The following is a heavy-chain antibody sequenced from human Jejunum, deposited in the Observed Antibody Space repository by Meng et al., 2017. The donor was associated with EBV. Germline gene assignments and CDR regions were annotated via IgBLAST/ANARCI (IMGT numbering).Heavy chain of an antibody. Sequence: QETGPGLGKPSGTLSPPCSVSTDFISSYEWWSWVRQPPGKGLEWLGEINQVGSTYYNPSLKSRVTISIDTSKRQFSLRLNSMTAADTAVYYCARASSERLLDYWGQGTLVTVSS. J-gene: IGHJ4*02. V-gene: IGHV4-4*02. CDR1: TDFISSYEW. D-gene: IGHD1-14*01. CDR2: INQVGST. CDR3: ARASSERLLDY.